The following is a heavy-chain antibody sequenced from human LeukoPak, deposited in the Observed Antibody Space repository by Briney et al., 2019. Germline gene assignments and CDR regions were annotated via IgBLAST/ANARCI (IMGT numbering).Heavy chain of an antibody. D-gene: IGHD7-27*01. CDR1: GFTFGSYG. CDR2: ISSSGSTT. Sequence: GGSLRLSCAASGFTFGSYGMNWVRQAPGKGLEWVPYISSSGSTTLYADPVKGRFTISRDNTKNSLYLQTNSLRAEDTALYFCARGGLGRCFDYWGQGTLVTVSS. J-gene: IGHJ4*02. V-gene: IGHV3-48*03. CDR3: ARGGLGRCFDY.